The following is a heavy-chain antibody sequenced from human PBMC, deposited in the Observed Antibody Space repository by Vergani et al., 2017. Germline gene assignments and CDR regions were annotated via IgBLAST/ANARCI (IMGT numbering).Heavy chain of an antibody. CDR3: ALVNYYDSSGYFYYYYYYMDV. CDR1: GYTFTSYD. Sequence: QVQLVQSGAEVKKPGASVKVSCKASGYTFTSYDINWVRQATGQGLEWMGWMNPNSGNTGYAQKFQGRVTMTRNTSISTAYMELRSLRSEDTAVYYCALVNYYDSSGYFYYYYYYMDVWGKGTTVTVSS. V-gene: IGHV1-8*01. D-gene: IGHD3-22*01. J-gene: IGHJ6*03. CDR2: MNPNSGNT.